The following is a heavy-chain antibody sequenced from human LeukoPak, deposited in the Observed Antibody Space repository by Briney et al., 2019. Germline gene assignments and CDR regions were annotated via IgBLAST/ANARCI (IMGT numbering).Heavy chain of an antibody. CDR3: ARSRYSSSWYNY. J-gene: IGHJ4*02. V-gene: IGHV4-59*08. CDR2: IYYSGST. CDR1: GGPISSYY. D-gene: IGHD6-13*01. Sequence: PSETLSLTCTVSGGPISSYYWSWIRQPPGKGLEWIGYIYYSGSTNYNPSLKSRVTISVDTSKNQFSLKLSSVTAADTAVYYCARSRYSSSWYNYWGQGTLVTVSS.